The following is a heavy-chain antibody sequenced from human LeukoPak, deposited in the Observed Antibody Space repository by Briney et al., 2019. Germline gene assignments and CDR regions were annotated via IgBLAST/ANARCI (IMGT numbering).Heavy chain of an antibody. D-gene: IGHD5-12*01. CDR1: GFTFSSYG. CDR2: ISYDGSNK. CDR3: AKDEEWLRYYFDY. V-gene: IGHV3-30*18. J-gene: IGHJ4*02. Sequence: PGGSLRLSCAASGFTFSSYGMHWVRQAPGKGLEWVAVISYDGSNKYYADSVKGRFTISRDNSKNTLYLQMNSLRAEDTAVYYCAKDEEWLRYYFDYWGQGTLVTVSS.